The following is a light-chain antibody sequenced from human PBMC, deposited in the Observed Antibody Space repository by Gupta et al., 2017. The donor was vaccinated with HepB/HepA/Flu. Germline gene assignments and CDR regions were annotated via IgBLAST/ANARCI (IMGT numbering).Light chain of an antibody. Sequence: QSVLTQPPSVSEAPRQRVPIACSGSSSNIGNNAVNWYQQLPGKAPQLLIYFDDLLPSGVSDRFSASKSGTSASLAISGLQSEDEAYYYCAAWDDSLSGLVFGGGTKLSVL. CDR2: FDD. CDR3: AAWDDSLSGLV. J-gene: IGLJ2*01. CDR1: SSNIGNNA. V-gene: IGLV1-36*01.